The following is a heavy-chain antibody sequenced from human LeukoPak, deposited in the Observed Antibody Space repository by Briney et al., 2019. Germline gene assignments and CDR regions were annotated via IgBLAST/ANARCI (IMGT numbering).Heavy chain of an antibody. Sequence: GRSLRLSCAASGFTFSSYAMHWVRQAPGKGLEWVAVISYDGSNKYYADSVKGRFTISRDNSKNTLYLQMNSLRAEDTAVYYCAKDPGHCSGGSCYTAFDYWGQGTLVTVCS. V-gene: IGHV3-30-3*01. CDR3: AKDPGHCSGGSCYTAFDY. CDR2: ISYDGSNK. D-gene: IGHD2-15*01. J-gene: IGHJ4*02. CDR1: GFTFSSYA.